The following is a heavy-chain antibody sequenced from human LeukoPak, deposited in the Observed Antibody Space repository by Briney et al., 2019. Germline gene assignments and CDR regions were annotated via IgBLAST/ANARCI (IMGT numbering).Heavy chain of an antibody. V-gene: IGHV4-31*03. CDR1: GGSISSGGYY. CDR2: IYYSGST. Sequence: SQTLSLTCTVSGGSISSGGYYWSWIRQHPGKGLEWIGYIYYSGSTYYNPSLKSRVTISVDTSKNQFSLKLSSVTAADAAVYYCARGNYVVSSYFDYWGQGTLVTVSS. CDR3: ARGNYVVSSYFDY. J-gene: IGHJ4*02. D-gene: IGHD1-7*01.